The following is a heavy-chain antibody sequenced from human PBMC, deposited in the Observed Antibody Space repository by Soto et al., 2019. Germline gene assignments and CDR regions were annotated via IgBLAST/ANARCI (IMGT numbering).Heavy chain of an antibody. CDR1: GFTFSNYA. CDR2: ISGSGGTT. Sequence: EVQLLESGGGLVQPGRSLRLSCAASGFTFSNYAMNWVRQAPGQGLDWVSAISGSGGTTYYADSVKGRFTISRDNSKNTLFLQRNSLRAEDAAVYYCAKFFVETGSNSGWPWSFHYWGQGTLVTVSS. J-gene: IGHJ4*02. CDR3: AKFFVETGSNSGWPWSFHY. V-gene: IGHV3-23*01. D-gene: IGHD6-25*01.